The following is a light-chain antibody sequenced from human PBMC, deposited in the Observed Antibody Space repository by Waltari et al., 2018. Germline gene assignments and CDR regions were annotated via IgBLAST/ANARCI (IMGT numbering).Light chain of an antibody. CDR2: DAF. V-gene: IGKV1-33*01. J-gene: IGKJ4*01. Sequence: MQVTQSPSSLSASVGDRVTITCQANQDINNFLNWYQQKPGKAPKVVIFDAFNLATGVPSRFSGGGSGTDFTFTISSLQPEDIATYYCQQYNTLPVTFGGGTKVESK. CDR1: QDINNF. CDR3: QQYNTLPVT.